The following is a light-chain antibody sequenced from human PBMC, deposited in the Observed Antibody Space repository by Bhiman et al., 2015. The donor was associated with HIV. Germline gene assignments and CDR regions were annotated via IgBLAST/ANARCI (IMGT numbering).Light chain of an antibody. J-gene: IGLJ1*01. CDR3: QAWDSGTAV. Sequence: SYELTQPPSVSVSPGQTASISCSGHMLGDKYVSWYQQKVGQSPIMVIYRDFSRPSGIPERFSGSNSGNSATLTISGTQAVDEADYYCQAWDSGTAVFGAGTKVTVL. CDR1: MLGDKY. CDR2: RDF. V-gene: IGLV3-1*01.